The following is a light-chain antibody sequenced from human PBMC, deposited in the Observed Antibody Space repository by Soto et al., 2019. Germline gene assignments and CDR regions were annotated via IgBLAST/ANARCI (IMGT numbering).Light chain of an antibody. CDR2: DVN. CDR3: SSYTSSSTRV. Sequence: QLVLTQPASVSGSPGQSITISCTGTSTDVGGYDYVSWFRQHPGKAPKLMIYDVNNRPSGVSNRFSGSKSGNTASLTISGLQAEDEGDYYCSSYTSSSTRVFGGGTKLTVL. J-gene: IGLJ3*02. CDR1: STDVGGYDY. V-gene: IGLV2-14*01.